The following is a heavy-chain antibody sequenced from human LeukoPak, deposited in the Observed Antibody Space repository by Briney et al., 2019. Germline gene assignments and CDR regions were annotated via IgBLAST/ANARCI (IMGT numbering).Heavy chain of an antibody. V-gene: IGHV4-39*07. D-gene: IGHD4-17*01. Sequence: PSETLSLTCTVSGGSISSSSYYWGWIRQPPGKGLEWIGSIYYSGSTYYNPSLKSRVTISVDTSKNQFSLKLSSVTAADTAVYYCAREGVNYGALLDYWGQGTLVTVSS. CDR3: AREGVNYGALLDY. CDR2: IYYSGST. CDR1: GGSISSSSYY. J-gene: IGHJ4*02.